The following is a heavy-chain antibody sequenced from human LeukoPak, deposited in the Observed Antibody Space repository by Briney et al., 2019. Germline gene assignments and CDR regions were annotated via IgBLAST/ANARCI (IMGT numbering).Heavy chain of an antibody. D-gene: IGHD3-22*01. V-gene: IGHV1-46*01. Sequence: ASVKVSCKASGYTFTSYYMHWVRQAPGQGLEWMGIINPSGGSTSYAQKFQGRVTMTRDTSTSTAHMELSSLRSEDTAVYYCARGHYYDSSGYSRSFDYWGQGTLVTVSS. J-gene: IGHJ4*02. CDR2: INPSGGST. CDR1: GYTFTSYY. CDR3: ARGHYYDSSGYSRSFDY.